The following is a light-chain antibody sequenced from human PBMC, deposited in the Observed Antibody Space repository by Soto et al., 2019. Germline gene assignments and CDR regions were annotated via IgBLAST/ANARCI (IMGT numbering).Light chain of an antibody. V-gene: IGKV1-5*03. J-gene: IGKJ2*01. CDR1: QSISSW. CDR2: KAS. Sequence: DIPMTQSPSTLSASVGDRVTITCRASQSISSWLAWYQQKPGKAPKLLIYKASSVESGVPSRFSGSGSGTEFTLTISSLQPDDFATYYCQQYNSYSRTFGQGTKLEIK. CDR3: QQYNSYSRT.